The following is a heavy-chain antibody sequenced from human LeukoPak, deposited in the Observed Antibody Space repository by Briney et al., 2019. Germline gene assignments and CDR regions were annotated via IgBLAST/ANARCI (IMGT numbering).Heavy chain of an antibody. CDR1: GFTFSNSW. D-gene: IGHD7-27*01. V-gene: IGHV3-74*01. CDR3: ATSLGPLAEY. J-gene: IGHJ4*02. CDR2: INERGSST. Sequence: GGSLRLSCAASGFTFSNSWLHWVRQAPGKGLVWVSRINERGSSTSYADSVEGRFTISRDNAKNTLYLQMNSLKGEDTAVYYCATSLGPLAEYWGRGTLVTVSS.